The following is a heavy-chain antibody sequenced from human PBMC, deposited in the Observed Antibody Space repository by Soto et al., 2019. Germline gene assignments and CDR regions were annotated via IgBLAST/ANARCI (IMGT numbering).Heavy chain of an antibody. J-gene: IGHJ6*02. Sequence: QVQLVESGGGFVKPGGSLRLSCAVSGLIFTDFYMSWIRQAPGKGLEWVAYISPVGNAKFYGDSVKGRLTNSRDNAKNSLFLQMDSLRAEDTAEYYCARGHHGLEVWGQGTTVTVSS. CDR2: ISPVGNAK. CDR3: ARGHHGLEV. CDR1: GLIFTDFY. V-gene: IGHV3-11*01.